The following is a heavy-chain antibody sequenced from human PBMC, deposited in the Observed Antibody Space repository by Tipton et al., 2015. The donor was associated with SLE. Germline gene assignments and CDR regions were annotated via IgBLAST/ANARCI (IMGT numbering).Heavy chain of an antibody. Sequence: TLSLTCAVSGYSISSGYYWGWIRQPPGKGLEWIGSIYHSGSTYYNPSLKSRVTISVDTSKNQFSLKLSSVTAADTAVYYCARTRETRHFDLWGRGTLVTVSS. V-gene: IGHV4-38-2*01. D-gene: IGHD1-26*01. CDR2: IYHSGST. J-gene: IGHJ2*01. CDR1: GYSISSGYY. CDR3: ARTRETRHFDL.